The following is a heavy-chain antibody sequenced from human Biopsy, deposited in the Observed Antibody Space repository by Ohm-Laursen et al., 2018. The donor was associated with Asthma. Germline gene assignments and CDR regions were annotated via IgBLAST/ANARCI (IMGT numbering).Heavy chain of an antibody. CDR2: ISVYNGNT. D-gene: IGHD3-10*01. J-gene: IGHJ6*02. Sequence: SVKVSCKTSGYTFNSAGITRVRQAPGQGLEWMGWISVYNGNTKVAQKLRDRVTMITDTSTSTAYMELRSLRSDDTAVYFCARAVDYSHYYGIDVWGQGTTVTVS. CDR1: GYTFNSAG. CDR3: ARAVDYSHYYGIDV. V-gene: IGHV1-18*01.